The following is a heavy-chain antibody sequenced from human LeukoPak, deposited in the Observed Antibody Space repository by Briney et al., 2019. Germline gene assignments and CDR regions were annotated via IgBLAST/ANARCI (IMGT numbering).Heavy chain of an antibody. J-gene: IGHJ6*02. CDR3: ARGSGYSYGYVYYGMDV. Sequence: SVMVSCKASGGTFSSYAISWVRQAPGQGLEWMGRIIPILGIANYAQKFQGRVTITADKSTSTAYMELSSLRSEDTAVYYCARGSGYSYGYVYYGMDVWGQGTTVTVSS. CDR1: GGTFSSYA. D-gene: IGHD5-18*01. V-gene: IGHV1-69*04. CDR2: IIPILGIA.